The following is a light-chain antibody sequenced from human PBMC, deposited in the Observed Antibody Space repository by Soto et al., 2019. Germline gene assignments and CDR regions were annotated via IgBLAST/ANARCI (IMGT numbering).Light chain of an antibody. J-gene: IGLJ1*01. CDR3: SSYRNSVTYV. V-gene: IGLV2-14*01. CDR1: SSDVGDYNY. CDR2: EVT. Sequence: QSALTQPASVSGSPGQSITISCTGTSSDVGDYNYVSWYQQHPGKAPNILIFEVTNRPPGVSNRFSGSKSGNTASLTISGLQAEDEADYYCSSYRNSVTYVFGTGTKVTVL.